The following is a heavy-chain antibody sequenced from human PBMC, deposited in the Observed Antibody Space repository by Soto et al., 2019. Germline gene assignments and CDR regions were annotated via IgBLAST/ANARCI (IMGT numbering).Heavy chain of an antibody. CDR3: TTVNPQWVVTIFGVVLYYYYYMDV. CDR2: IKSKTDGGTT. D-gene: IGHD3-3*01. V-gene: IGHV3-15*01. J-gene: IGHJ6*03. Sequence: EVQLVESGGGLVKPGGSLRLSCAASGFTFSNAWMSWVRQAPGKGLEWVGRIKSKTDGGTTDYAAPVKGRFTISRDDSKNTLYMQMNSLKTEDTAVYYCTTVNPQWVVTIFGVVLYYYYYMDVWCKGTTVTVAS. CDR1: GFTFSNAW.